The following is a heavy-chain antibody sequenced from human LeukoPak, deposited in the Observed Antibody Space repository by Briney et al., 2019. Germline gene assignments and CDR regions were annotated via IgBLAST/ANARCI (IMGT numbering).Heavy chain of an antibody. V-gene: IGHV4-59*01. CDR1: GGSISSYY. CDR2: IYYSGST. D-gene: IGHD4-17*01. CDR3: ARETLDDYGDYAEDY. Sequence: SETLSLTCTVSGGSISSYYWSWIRQPPGKGLEWIGYIYYSGSTNYNPSLKSRVTISVDTSKNQFSLKLSSVIAADTAVYYCARETLDDYGDYAEDYWGQGTLVTVSS. J-gene: IGHJ4*02.